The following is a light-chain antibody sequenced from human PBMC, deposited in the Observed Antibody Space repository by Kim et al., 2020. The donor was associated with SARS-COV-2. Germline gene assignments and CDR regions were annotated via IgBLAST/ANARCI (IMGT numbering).Light chain of an antibody. V-gene: IGKV1-5*01. CDR2: DAS. CDR3: QQYNSYPIT. Sequence: ASVGDRVTITCRASQSISSWLAWYQQKPGKAPTLLIYDASDLESGVPSRFSGSGSGTEFTLTISSLQRDDFATYYCQQYNSYPITFGQGTRLEIK. CDR1: QSISSW. J-gene: IGKJ5*01.